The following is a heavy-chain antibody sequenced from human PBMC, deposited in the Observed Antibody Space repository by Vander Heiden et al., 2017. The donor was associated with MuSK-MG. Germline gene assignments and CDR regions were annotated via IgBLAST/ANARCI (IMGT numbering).Heavy chain of an antibody. V-gene: IGHV4-61*02. CDR1: GDSINRGGFY. CDR3: ARRTEMNYYGVDV. J-gene: IGHJ6*02. Sequence: QVQLPESGPGLVKPSQTLSLTCTVSGDSINRGGFYWSWIRQPAGKGLEWIGRIHTSGSTRYNPYLKSRVTMSADTSKNQISLNLSSVTAADTAVYYCARRTEMNYYGVDVCGQGTTVTVS. CDR2: IHTSGST.